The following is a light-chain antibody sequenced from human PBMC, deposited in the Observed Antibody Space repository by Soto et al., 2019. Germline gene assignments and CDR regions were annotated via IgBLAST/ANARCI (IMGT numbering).Light chain of an antibody. J-gene: IGKJ4*01. CDR2: GAS. V-gene: IGKV3-15*01. CDR3: QQYNIWPLT. Sequence: EVVMTQSPATLSVSPGERATLSCRASPSVSINLAWYQQKLGQAPRLVIYGASTGATGIPARFSGSGSGTDFTLTISSLESEDFALYYCQQYNIWPLTFGGGTQLEIK. CDR1: PSVSIN.